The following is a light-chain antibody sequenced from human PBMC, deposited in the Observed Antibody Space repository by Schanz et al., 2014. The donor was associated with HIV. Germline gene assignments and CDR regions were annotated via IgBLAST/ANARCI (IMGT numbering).Light chain of an antibody. J-gene: IGLJ3*02. Sequence: QSVLTQPASVSGSPGQSITISCTGTSSDVGGYNYVSWYQQHPGKAPKVMIYDVSNRPSGVPDRFSGSQSGTSASLAISGLQSEDESDFFCATWDDSLDGWVFGGGTKLTVL. V-gene: IGLV2-14*01. CDR2: DVS. CDR1: SSDVGGYNY. CDR3: ATWDDSLDGWV.